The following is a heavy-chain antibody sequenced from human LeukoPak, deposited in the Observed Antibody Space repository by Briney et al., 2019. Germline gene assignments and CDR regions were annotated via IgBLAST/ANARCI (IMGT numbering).Heavy chain of an antibody. V-gene: IGHV3-7*01. CDR3: ATYRVRHMNCLDY. J-gene: IGHJ4*02. CDR2: INPDGSEK. CDR1: GFTFSSNW. Sequence: GGSLRLSCAASGFTFSSNWMTWVRQAPGKGLEWVANINPDGSEKNYVDSVKGRFTISRDNAKNSLFLRMNSLRAEDTAVYYCATYRVRHMNCLDYWGRGTLVTVSS. D-gene: IGHD2-21*01.